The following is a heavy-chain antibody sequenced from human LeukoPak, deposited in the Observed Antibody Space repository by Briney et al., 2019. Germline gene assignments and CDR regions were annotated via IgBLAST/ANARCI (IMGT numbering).Heavy chain of an antibody. J-gene: IGHJ3*02. Sequence: ASVKVSCKASGYTFTGYYMHWVRQAPGQGLEWMGWINPNSGGTNYAQKFQGRVTMTRDASISTAYMELSRLRSDDTAVYYCARVSQLLYFAFDIWGQGTMVTVSS. D-gene: IGHD2-2*02. V-gene: IGHV1-2*02. CDR3: ARVSQLLYFAFDI. CDR2: INPNSGGT. CDR1: GYTFTGYY.